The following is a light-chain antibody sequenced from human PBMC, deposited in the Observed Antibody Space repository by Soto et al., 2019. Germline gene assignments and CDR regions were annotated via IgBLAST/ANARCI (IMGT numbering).Light chain of an antibody. V-gene: IGKV3-11*01. CDR3: HQRQSWPRT. CDR1: QALNTR. Sequence: EIVLTQSPANLSAFPGDRVTLSCRASQALNTRLAWYQHKPGQAPRLLIYLTSNRAAGVPARFSAWGSETDFTLTISDVEPEDFAVYYCHQRQSWPRTFGQGTKVEIK. CDR2: LTS. J-gene: IGKJ1*01.